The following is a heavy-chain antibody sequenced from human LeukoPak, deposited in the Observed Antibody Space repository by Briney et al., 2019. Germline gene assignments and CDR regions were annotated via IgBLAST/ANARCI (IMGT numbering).Heavy chain of an antibody. V-gene: IGHV1-69*04. CDR3: ARGGDGSGYYPFDY. CDR1: GGTFSSYA. Sequence: ASVKVSCKASGGTFSSYAISWVRQAPGQGLEWMGRIIPIFGIANYAQKFQGRVTITADKSTSTAYMELSSLRSEDTAVYYCARGGDGSGYYPFDYWGQGTLVTVSS. D-gene: IGHD3-22*01. J-gene: IGHJ4*02. CDR2: IIPIFGIA.